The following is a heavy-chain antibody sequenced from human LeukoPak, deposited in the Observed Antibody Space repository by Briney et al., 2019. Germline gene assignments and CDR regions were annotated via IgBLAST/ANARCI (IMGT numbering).Heavy chain of an antibody. V-gene: IGHV4-38-2*02. CDR1: GYSISSGYY. CDR3: ARRRYCSSTACSYSWPYFDY. J-gene: IGHJ4*02. D-gene: IGHD2-2*01. Sequence: PSETLSLTCTVSGYSISSGYYWAWIRQPPGKGLEWIGSIYHSGSTFYNPSLKSRITISMDTSKNQFSLNLTSVTAADAAVFYCARRRYCSSTACSYSWPYFDYWGQGTLVTVSS. CDR2: IYHSGST.